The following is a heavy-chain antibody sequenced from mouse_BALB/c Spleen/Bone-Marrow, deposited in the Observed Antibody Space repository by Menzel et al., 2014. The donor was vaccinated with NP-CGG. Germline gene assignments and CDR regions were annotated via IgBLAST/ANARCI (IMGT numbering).Heavy chain of an antibody. Sequence: EGPAVDSGAELVKPGASVKLSCTASGFNIKDTYMHWVKQRPEQGLEWIGRIDPANGNTKYDPKFQGKATITADTSSIISSLQLSTLTSEVTSVYYCARYNFGSSQFAYGGHGTLVKVS. CDR1: GFNIKDTY. CDR2: IDPANGNT. J-gene: IGHJ3*01. D-gene: IGHD1-1*01. V-gene: IGHV14-3*02. CDR3: ARYNFGSSQFAY.